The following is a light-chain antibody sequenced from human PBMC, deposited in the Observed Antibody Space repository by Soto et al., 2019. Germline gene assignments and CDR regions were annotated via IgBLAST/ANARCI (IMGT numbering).Light chain of an antibody. Sequence: ETVLTQSPGTLSLSPGERATLSCRASQTIRSNYLAWYRQTPGQAPRLLIYGASNRATGIADRFSGSGSGTDFTLIIRSLEPDAFALYYCQQYGSSPWTFGQGPKVEIK. CDR1: QTIRSNY. V-gene: IGKV3-20*01. J-gene: IGKJ1*01. CDR2: GAS. CDR3: QQYGSSPWT.